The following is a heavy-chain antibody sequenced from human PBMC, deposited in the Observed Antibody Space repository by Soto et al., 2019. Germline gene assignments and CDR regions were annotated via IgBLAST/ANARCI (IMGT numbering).Heavy chain of an antibody. D-gene: IGHD5-18*01. V-gene: IGHV3-7*01. Sequence: EVQLVESGGGLVQPGGSLRLSCAASGFTFSSYWMSWVRQAPGKGLEWVANIKQDGSEKYYVDSVKGRFTISRDNAKNSLYLQMNSLRAEDTAVYYCAREGVDDTATTDGMDVWGQGTTVTVSS. J-gene: IGHJ6*02. CDR2: IKQDGSEK. CDR3: AREGVDDTATTDGMDV. CDR1: GFTFSSYW.